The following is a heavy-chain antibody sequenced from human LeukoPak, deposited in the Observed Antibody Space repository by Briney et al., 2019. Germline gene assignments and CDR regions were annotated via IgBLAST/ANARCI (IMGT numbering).Heavy chain of an antibody. CDR1: AGSIISSSRF. Sequence: SETLSLTCTVSAGSIISSSRFWGWIRQSPGKGLEWIGSIYYSGSTYYNPSLKSRVTILVDTSKNQFSLRLTSVTVADTAVYYCASGNTLKGVDYWGQGTLVSVSS. J-gene: IGHJ4*02. V-gene: IGHV4-39*07. CDR3: ASGNTLKGVDY. D-gene: IGHD2/OR15-2a*01. CDR2: IYYSGST.